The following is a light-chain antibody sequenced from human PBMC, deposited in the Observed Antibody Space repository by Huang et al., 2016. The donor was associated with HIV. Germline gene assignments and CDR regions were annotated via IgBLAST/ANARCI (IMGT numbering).Light chain of an antibody. V-gene: IGKV3-15*01. CDR1: QSVSSN. CDR2: AAS. J-gene: IGKJ1*01. Sequence: EIVMTQSPATLSVSPGERATLSCRASQSVSSNLAWYQQKPGQAPRLLIYAASTRATGSAARFSGSGSGTEFTLTISSLQSEDFAVYYCQQYNNWPRTFGQGTKVEIK. CDR3: QQYNNWPRT.